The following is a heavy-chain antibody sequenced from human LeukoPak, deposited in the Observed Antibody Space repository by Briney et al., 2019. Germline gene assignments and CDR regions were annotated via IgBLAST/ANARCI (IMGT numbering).Heavy chain of an antibody. Sequence: GESLKISCKGSGYSFTSYWIGWVRQMPGKGLEWMGIIYPGDSDTRYSPSFQGQVTISADKSISTAYQQWSSLKASDTAMYYCALANYDSSGYLDYWGQGTLVTVTS. J-gene: IGHJ4*02. D-gene: IGHD3-22*01. CDR3: ALANYDSSGYLDY. V-gene: IGHV5-51*01. CDR1: GYSFTSYW. CDR2: IYPGDSDT.